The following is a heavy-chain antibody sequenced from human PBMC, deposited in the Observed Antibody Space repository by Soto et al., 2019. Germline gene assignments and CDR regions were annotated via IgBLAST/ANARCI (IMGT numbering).Heavy chain of an antibody. CDR3: AKDAAMGSSTFNYLDY. CDR2: IGGSGGYK. Sequence: EVQLLESGGGLVQPAGSLRLSCAASGFFFSSYAMSWVRQAPGKGLEWVSGIGGSGGYKSYADSVKGRFTISRDNSKNTLYLQMESLAAEDTAVYYCAKDAAMGSSTFNYLDYWGQGTLVAVSS. V-gene: IGHV3-23*01. J-gene: IGHJ4*02. D-gene: IGHD6-13*01. CDR1: GFFFSSYA.